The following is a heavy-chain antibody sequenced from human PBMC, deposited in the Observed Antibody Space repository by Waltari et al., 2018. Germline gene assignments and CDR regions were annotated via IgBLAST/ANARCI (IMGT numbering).Heavy chain of an antibody. Sequence: QVQLVESGGGVVQPGRSLRLSCAASGFTFSTYAMHCVRQAPGKGLEWVAVISYDGSNKYHADSVKGRFTIYRDNSKNTLYLQMNSLTTEDTAVYYCARGGYGLDYFDYWGQGTLVTVSS. CDR1: GFTFSTYA. J-gene: IGHJ4*02. V-gene: IGHV3-30-3*01. CDR2: ISYDGSNK. CDR3: ARGGYGLDYFDY. D-gene: IGHD4-17*01.